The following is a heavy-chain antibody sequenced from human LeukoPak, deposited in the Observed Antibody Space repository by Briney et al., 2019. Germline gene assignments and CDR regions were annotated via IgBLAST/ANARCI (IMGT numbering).Heavy chain of an antibody. CDR2: IRYDGSNK. CDR3: AKEHSGYSSGWYATTDY. CDR1: RFTFSSYG. V-gene: IGHV3-30*02. J-gene: IGHJ4*02. Sequence: PGGSLRLSCAASRFTFSSYGMHWVRQAPGKGQEWVAFIRYDGSNKYYADSVKGRFTISRDNSKNTLYLQMNSLRAEDTAVYYCAKEHSGYSSGWYATTDYWGQGTLVTVSS. D-gene: IGHD6-19*01.